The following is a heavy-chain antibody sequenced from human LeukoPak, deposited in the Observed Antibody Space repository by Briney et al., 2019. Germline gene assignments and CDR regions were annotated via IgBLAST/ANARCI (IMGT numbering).Heavy chain of an antibody. D-gene: IGHD3-22*01. V-gene: IGHV4-34*01. CDR3: ARGRGYYYDNSGYYYGLSYFDY. CDR2: INHSGST. J-gene: IGHJ4*02. Sequence: SETLSLTCAVYGGSFSGYYWSWIRQPPGKGLEWIGEINHSGSTNYNPSLKSRVTISVDTSKNQFSLKLSSVTAADTAVYYCARGRGYYYDNSGYYYGLSYFDYWGQGTLVTVSS. CDR1: GGSFSGYY.